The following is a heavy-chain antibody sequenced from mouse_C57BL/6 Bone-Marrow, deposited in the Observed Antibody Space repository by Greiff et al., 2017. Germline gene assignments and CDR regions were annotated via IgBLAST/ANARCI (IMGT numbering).Heavy chain of an antibody. V-gene: IGHV1-53*01. D-gene: IGHD4-1*01. CDR3: AGRRNRDARYAMDY. CDR2: INPSNGGT. J-gene: IGHJ4*01. Sequence: VKLQESGTELVKPGASVKLSCKASGYTFTSYWMHWVKQRPGQGLEWIGNINPSNGGTNYNEKFKSKATLTVDKSSSTAYMQLSSLTSEDSAVYYCAGRRNRDARYAMDYWGQGTSVTVSS. CDR1: GYTFTSYW.